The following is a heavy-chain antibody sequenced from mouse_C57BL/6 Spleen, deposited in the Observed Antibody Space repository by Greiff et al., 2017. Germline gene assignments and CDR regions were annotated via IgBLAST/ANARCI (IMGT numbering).Heavy chain of an antibody. V-gene: IGHV5-16*01. CDR1: GFTFSDYY. Sequence: EVQRVESEGGLVQPGSSMKLSCTASGFTFSDYYMDWVRQFPEKGLEWVANINYDGSSTYYLDYLKRRFIISRDNAKNILYLKMSSLKSEATATYYCSRDRGGAGYFDYWGQGTTLTVSS. CDR3: SRDRGGAGYFDY. CDR2: INYDGSST. J-gene: IGHJ2*01.